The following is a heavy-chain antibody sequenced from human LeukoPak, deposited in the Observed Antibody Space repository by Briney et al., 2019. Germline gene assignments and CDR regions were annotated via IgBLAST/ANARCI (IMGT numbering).Heavy chain of an antibody. D-gene: IGHD1-26*01. V-gene: IGHV3-48*01. CDR2: ISSSSSTI. CDR3: ARDLGLDY. CDR1: GFTFSSYS. J-gene: IGHJ4*02. Sequence: GGSLRLSCAASGFTFSSYSMNWVRQAPGKGLEWVSYISSSSSTIYYADSVKGRFTISRDNAKNSLYLQMNGLRAEDTAVYYCARDLGLDYWGQGTLVTVSS.